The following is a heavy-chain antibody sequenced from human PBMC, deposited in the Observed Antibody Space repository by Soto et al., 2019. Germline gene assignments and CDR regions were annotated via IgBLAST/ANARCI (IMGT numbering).Heavy chain of an antibody. Sequence: ASGKVSCKASGYTFTSYGISWVRQAPGQGLEWMGWISAYNGNTNYAQKLQGRVTMTTDTSTSTAYMELRSLRSDDTAVYYCARGIWFGEDGDAFDIWGKGTMVTVSS. CDR3: ARGIWFGEDGDAFDI. CDR1: GYTFTSYG. J-gene: IGHJ3*02. D-gene: IGHD3-10*01. V-gene: IGHV1-18*01. CDR2: ISAYNGNT.